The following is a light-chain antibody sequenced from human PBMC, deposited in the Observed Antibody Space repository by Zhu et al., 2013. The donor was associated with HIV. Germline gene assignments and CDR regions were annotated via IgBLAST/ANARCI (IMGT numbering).Light chain of an antibody. CDR1: NSNIGAGYD. Sequence: QSVLTQPPSVSGATGQRVIISCTGSNSNIGAGYDVHWYQQLPGSAPKVLIYGNTNRPSGVPDRFSGSKSATTASLDISGLQSEDDADYYCAAWDDSLTGYVFGTGTKVTVL. V-gene: IGLV1-40*01. CDR3: AAWDDSLTGYV. J-gene: IGLJ1*01. CDR2: GNT.